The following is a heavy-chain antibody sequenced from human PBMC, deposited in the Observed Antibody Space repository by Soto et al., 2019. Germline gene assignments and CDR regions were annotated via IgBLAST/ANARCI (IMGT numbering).Heavy chain of an antibody. CDR1: GFTFSSYE. CDR3: ARDLLHYDFWSGYSAYFYYGMDV. Sequence: PGRSLRLSCLPAGFTFSSYEMNWVRQAPGKGLEWVSYISDSGRTIYYADSVKGRFTVSRDDAQNSVYLQMDSLRAEDTAVYYCARDLLHYDFWSGYSAYFYYGMDVWGPGTTVTVSS. V-gene: IGHV3-48*03. J-gene: IGHJ6*02. CDR2: ISDSGRTI. D-gene: IGHD3-3*01.